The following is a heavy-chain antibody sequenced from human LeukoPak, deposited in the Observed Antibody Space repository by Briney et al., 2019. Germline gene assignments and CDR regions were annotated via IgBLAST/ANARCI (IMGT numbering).Heavy chain of an antibody. CDR1: GYTFTSYY. J-gene: IGHJ4*02. Sequence: EASVKVSCKASGYTFTSYYMHWVRQAPGQGLEWMGIIIPNGVSTTYAQKFQCRFTMTRHTSTSTVYMELSSLRSEDTAVYYCARSVSSGWYAEFDYWGQGTLVTVSS. CDR2: IIPNGVST. V-gene: IGHV1-46*03. D-gene: IGHD6-19*01. CDR3: ARSVSSGWYAEFDY.